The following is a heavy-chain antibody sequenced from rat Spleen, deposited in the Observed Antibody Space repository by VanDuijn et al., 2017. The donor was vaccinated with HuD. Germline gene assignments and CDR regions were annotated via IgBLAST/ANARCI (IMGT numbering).Heavy chain of an antibody. J-gene: IGHJ2*01. V-gene: IGHV5-19*01. D-gene: IGHD1-12*03. CDR1: GFTFRNYG. Sequence: EVQLVESGGGLVQPGRSLKLSCAASGFTFRNYGIHWIRQAPTKGLEWVASISPSGGSTYYRDTVKGRFTIARDKAKSTLYLQMDSLRSEDTATYYSATDHGFPGGYWGQGVMVTVSS. CDR2: ISPSGGST. CDR3: ATDHGFPGGY.